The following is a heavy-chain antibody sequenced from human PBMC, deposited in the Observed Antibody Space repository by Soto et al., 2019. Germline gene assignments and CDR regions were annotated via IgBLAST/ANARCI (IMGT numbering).Heavy chain of an antibody. V-gene: IGHV3-30*18. Sequence: QVQLVESGGGVVQPGGSLRLSCAASGFTFSNYGVHWVRQAPGSGLEWVALISYDGNYQYYADAVKGRFAISRDNSKDTIYLEMTSLRSEDTAIYYCAKARRVRDGLDVWGQGTTVTVSS. J-gene: IGHJ6*02. CDR3: AKARRVRDGLDV. D-gene: IGHD3-10*01. CDR2: ISYDGNYQ. CDR1: GFTFSNYG.